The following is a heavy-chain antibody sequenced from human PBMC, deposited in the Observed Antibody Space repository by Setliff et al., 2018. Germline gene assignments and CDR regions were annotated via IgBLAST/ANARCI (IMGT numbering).Heavy chain of an antibody. CDR3: ARDNTIVGATDY. CDR1: GGSINSMSYY. J-gene: IGHJ4*02. D-gene: IGHD1-26*01. Sequence: SETLSLTCTVSGGSINSMSYYWGWIRQPPGKGLEWIGSIYHSGGSYYNPSLTSRVTISVDTSKNQFSLNLSSVTAADTAVYFCARDNTIVGATDYWGQGTLVTVSS. V-gene: IGHV4-39*07. CDR2: IYHSGGS.